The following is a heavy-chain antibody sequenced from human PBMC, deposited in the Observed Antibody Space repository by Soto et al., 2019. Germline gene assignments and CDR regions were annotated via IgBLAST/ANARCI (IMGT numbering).Heavy chain of an antibody. CDR3: AGSGVQAAISWFDP. CDR2: IIPIFGTA. V-gene: IGHV1-69*13. Sequence: SVKVSCKASGGTFSSYAISWVRQAPGQGLEWMGGIIPIFGTANYAQKFQGRVTITADESTSTDYMELSSLRSEDTAVYYCAGSGVQAAISWFDPWGQRTLVTVSS. CDR1: GGTFSSYA. D-gene: IGHD2-2*01. J-gene: IGHJ5*02.